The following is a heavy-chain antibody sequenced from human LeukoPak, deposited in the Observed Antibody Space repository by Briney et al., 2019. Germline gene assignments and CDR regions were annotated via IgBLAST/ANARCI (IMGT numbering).Heavy chain of an antibody. CDR1: APTFTSYS. V-gene: IGHV3-23*01. D-gene: IGHD3-3*01. J-gene: IGHJ4*02. Sequence: PGRSLTLSCAASAPTFTSYSMHWVSPPPGKVREWVSTSTSYADAVKGQFTFSRDNAKNTLYLQMNSRRAEDTAIYDCAKGLGVVIDFLVFDNWGQGTLVTVSS. CDR3: AKGLGVVIDFLVFDN. CDR2: ST.